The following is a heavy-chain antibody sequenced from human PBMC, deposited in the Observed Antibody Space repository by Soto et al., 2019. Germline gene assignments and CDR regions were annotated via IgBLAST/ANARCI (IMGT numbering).Heavy chain of an antibody. D-gene: IGHD6-19*01. CDR3: ARGFSGWSPFDY. V-gene: IGHV6-1*01. CDR1: GDSVSSNTVT. CDR2: TYYRSNWER. Sequence: SQTLSLTCAISGDSVSSNTVTWNWIRQSPSRGLEWLGRTYYRSNWERDYAVSVQSRITINPDTSKNQFSLQLSSVTAADTAVYYCARGFSGWSPFDYWGQGTLVTVSS. J-gene: IGHJ4*02.